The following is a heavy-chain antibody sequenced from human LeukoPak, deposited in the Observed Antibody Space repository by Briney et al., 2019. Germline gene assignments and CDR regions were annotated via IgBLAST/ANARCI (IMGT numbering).Heavy chain of an antibody. J-gene: IGHJ5*02. Sequence: PGGSLRLSCAASGFTFSSYSMNWVRQAPGKGLEWVSSISSSSSYIYYEDSVKGRFTISRDNDKNSLYLQMNSLRAEDTAVYYCARDHLYCGGDCYSGSFDPWGQGTLVTVSS. CDR1: GFTFSSYS. D-gene: IGHD2-21*02. V-gene: IGHV3-21*01. CDR2: ISSSSSYI. CDR3: ARDHLYCGGDCYSGSFDP.